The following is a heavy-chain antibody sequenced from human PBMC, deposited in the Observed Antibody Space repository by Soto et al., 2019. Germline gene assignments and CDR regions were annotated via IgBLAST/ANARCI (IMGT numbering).Heavy chain of an antibody. CDR3: ARDPYDSSGSTLDY. Sequence: GGSLRLSCAAPGFTFSSYGMHWVRQAPGKGLEWVAVIWCDGSNKYYADSVKGRFTISRDNSKNTLYLQMNSLRAEDTAVYYCARDPYDSSGSTLDYWGQGTLVTVSS. J-gene: IGHJ4*02. CDR2: IWCDGSNK. V-gene: IGHV3-33*01. D-gene: IGHD3-22*01. CDR1: GFTFSSYG.